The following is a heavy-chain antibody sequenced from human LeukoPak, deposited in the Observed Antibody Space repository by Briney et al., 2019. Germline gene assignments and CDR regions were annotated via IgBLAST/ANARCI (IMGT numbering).Heavy chain of an antibody. CDR3: ARTPAVVMYNWFDS. D-gene: IGHD4-23*01. CDR1: GYIFTGYY. Sequence: ASVKVSCKASGYIFTGYYMHWVRQAPGQGLEWMGWINPNSGGTNYAQEFQGRVTMTRDTSISTAYMELSRLRSDDTAVYYCARTPAVVMYNWFDSWGQGTLVTVSS. CDR2: INPNSGGT. J-gene: IGHJ5*01. V-gene: IGHV1-2*02.